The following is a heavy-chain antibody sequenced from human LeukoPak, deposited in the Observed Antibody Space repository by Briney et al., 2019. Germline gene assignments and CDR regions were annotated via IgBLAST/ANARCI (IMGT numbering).Heavy chain of an antibody. D-gene: IGHD3-9*01. CDR2: ISWNSGSI. Sequence: GGSLRLSCAASGFTFDDYAMHWVRQAPGKGLEWVSGISWNSGSIGYADSVKGRFTISRDNAKNSLYLQMNSLRAEDTALYYCAKLPIPDYDILTGYYNNAYFDYWGQGTLVTVSS. CDR3: AKLPIPDYDILTGYYNNAYFDY. V-gene: IGHV3-9*01. J-gene: IGHJ4*02. CDR1: GFTFDDYA.